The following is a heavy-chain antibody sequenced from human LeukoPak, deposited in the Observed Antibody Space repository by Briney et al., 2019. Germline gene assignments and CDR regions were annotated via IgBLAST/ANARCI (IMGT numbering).Heavy chain of an antibody. Sequence: PGGSLRLSCAASGFTFSSYAMYWVRQAPGKGLEWVSGVFGSGGSTHYADSVKGRFTISRDNSKNTLHLQMNSLRAEDTAVYYCARARDDYGGVDYWGQGTLVTVSS. CDR1: GFTFSSYA. V-gene: IGHV3-23*01. J-gene: IGHJ4*02. CDR2: VFGSGGST. CDR3: ARARDDYGGVDY. D-gene: IGHD4-23*01.